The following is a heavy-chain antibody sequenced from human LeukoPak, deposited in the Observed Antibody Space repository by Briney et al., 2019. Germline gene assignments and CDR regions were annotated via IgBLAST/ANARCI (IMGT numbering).Heavy chain of an antibody. V-gene: IGHV1-69*13. CDR1: GGTLANYA. J-gene: IGHJ4*02. CDR2: VIPIFGSA. D-gene: IGHD6-19*01. CDR3: ARGGVGLAVAAYFDF. Sequence: SVKVSCNASGGTLANYAVSWVRQAPGQGLEWMGGVIPIFGSANYAQQFQGRLTMTADESTSTAYMELSSLRSEDTAVYFCARGGVGLAVAAYFDFWGQGTLVTVSS.